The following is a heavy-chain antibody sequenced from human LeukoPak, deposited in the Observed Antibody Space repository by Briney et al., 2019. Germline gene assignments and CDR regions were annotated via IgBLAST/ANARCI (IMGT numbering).Heavy chain of an antibody. Sequence: GGSLRLSCAASGFAFADYSLHWVRQAPGKGLEWVALMSFDRNFENFADSVKGRFTISRDTARNTLYLHMGSLGVEDSAVYYCARVGETGTVTMELDLWGQGALVTVSS. D-gene: IGHD1-7*01. CDR1: GFAFADYS. CDR2: MSFDRNFE. V-gene: IGHV3-30*04. CDR3: ARVGETGTVTMELDL. J-gene: IGHJ1*01.